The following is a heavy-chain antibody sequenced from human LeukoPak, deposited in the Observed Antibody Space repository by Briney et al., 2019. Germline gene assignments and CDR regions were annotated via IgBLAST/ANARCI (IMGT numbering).Heavy chain of an antibody. CDR1: GFTFSSYW. Sequence: PGGSLGLSCAASGFTFSSYWMSWVRQAPGKGLEWVANIKQDGSEKYYVDSVKGRFTNSRDNAKNSLYLQMNSLRAEDTAVYYCATGRWTFDYWGQGTLVTVSS. V-gene: IGHV3-7*01. CDR2: IKQDGSEK. J-gene: IGHJ4*02. CDR3: ATGRWTFDY. D-gene: IGHD5-24*01.